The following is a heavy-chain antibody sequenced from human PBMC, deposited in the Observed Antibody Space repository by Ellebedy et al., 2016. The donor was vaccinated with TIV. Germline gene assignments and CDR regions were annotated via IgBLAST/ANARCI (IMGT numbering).Heavy chain of an antibody. Sequence: MPSETLSLTCTVSGGSMISYYWSWIRQTPGRGLEWIGYVYSSGNTNYSPPLKSRVTMSVDTSKNQFSLKLSSVTAADTGLYYCARAPVSNAGYFHYGLDVWGQGTTVTVSS. D-gene: IGHD3-9*01. J-gene: IGHJ6*02. CDR1: GGSMISYY. CDR3: ARAPVSNAGYFHYGLDV. CDR2: VYSSGNT. V-gene: IGHV4-59*01.